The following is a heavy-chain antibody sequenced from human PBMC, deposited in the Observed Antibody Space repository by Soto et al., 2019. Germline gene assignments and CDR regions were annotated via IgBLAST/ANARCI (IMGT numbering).Heavy chain of an antibody. CDR2: IYYTGST. J-gene: IGHJ6*02. V-gene: IGHV4-59*01. CDR1: GGSISSYY. Sequence: PEETLSLTCTVSGGSISSYYWSWIRQPPGKGLEWIGYIYYTGSTNYNPSLKSRVTISLDTSKNQFSLNLSSVTAADTAVYYCARERRRYTTSYGMDVWGQGTTVTVSS. D-gene: IGHD3-16*02. CDR3: ARERRRYTTSYGMDV.